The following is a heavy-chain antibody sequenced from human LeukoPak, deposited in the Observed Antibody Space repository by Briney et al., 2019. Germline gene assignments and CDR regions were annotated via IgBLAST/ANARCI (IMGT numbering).Heavy chain of an antibody. Sequence: GGSLRLSCAASGFTFSSYGMHWVRRAPGKGLEWVAVIWYDGSNKYYADSVKGRFTISRDNSKNTLYLQMNSLRAEDTAVYYCAREGRYYYDSSGYYFPYFDYWGQGTLVTVSS. V-gene: IGHV3-33*01. J-gene: IGHJ4*02. D-gene: IGHD3-22*01. CDR2: IWYDGSNK. CDR1: GFTFSSYG. CDR3: AREGRYYYDSSGYYFPYFDY.